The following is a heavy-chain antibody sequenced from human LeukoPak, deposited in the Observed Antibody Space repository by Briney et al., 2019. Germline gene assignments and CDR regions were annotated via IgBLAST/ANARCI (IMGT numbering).Heavy chain of an antibody. J-gene: IGHJ3*02. D-gene: IGHD3-22*01. CDR2: INPNSGGT. Sequence: ASVRVSCKASGYTFTGYYMHWVRQAPGQGLEWMGWINPNSGGTNYAQKFQGRVTMTRDTSISTAYMELSRLRSDDTAVYYCARDYYDSSGYLSAPDAFDIWGQGTMVTVSS. CDR3: ARDYYDSSGYLSAPDAFDI. CDR1: GYTFTGYY. V-gene: IGHV1-2*02.